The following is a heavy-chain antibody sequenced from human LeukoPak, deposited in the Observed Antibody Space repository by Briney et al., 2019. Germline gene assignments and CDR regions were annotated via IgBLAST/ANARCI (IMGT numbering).Heavy chain of an antibody. Sequence: SETLSLTCAVSGASISGSGYYLGWIRQPPGKGLEWIGEINHSGSTNYNPSLKSRVTISVDTSKNQFSLKLSSVTAADTAVYYCARQTGSGLFILPGGQGTLVTVSS. CDR2: INHSGST. V-gene: IGHV4-39*01. J-gene: IGHJ4*02. CDR3: ARQTGSGLFILP. D-gene: IGHD3/OR15-3a*01. CDR1: GASISGSGYY.